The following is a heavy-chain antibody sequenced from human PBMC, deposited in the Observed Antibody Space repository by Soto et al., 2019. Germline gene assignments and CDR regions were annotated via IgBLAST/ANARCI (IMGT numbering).Heavy chain of an antibody. V-gene: IGHV1-18*01. D-gene: IGHD2-15*01. CDR3: ATSDVVVVADAFDI. CDR1: GYTFTSYG. Sequence: ASVKVSCKASGYTFTSYGISWVRQAPGQWLEWMGWISAYNGNTSYAQKLQGRVTMTTDTSTSTAYMELRSLRSDDTAVYYCATSDVVVVADAFDIWGQGTMVTVSS. CDR2: ISAYNGNT. J-gene: IGHJ3*02.